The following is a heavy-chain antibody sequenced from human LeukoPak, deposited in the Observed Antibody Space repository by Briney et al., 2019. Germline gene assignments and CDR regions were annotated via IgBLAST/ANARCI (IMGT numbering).Heavy chain of an antibody. D-gene: IGHD6-13*01. V-gene: IGHV4-4*07. CDR1: GGSISSYC. CDR2: IYTSGST. CDR3: ARDFQAEPSSLFNNWFDP. J-gene: IGHJ5*02. Sequence: MTSETLSLTCTVSGGSISSYCWSWIRQPAGKGLEWIGRIYTSGSTNYNPSLKSRVTMSVDTSKNQFSLKLSSVTAADTAVYYCARDFQAEPSSLFNNWFDPCGQGTLVTVSS.